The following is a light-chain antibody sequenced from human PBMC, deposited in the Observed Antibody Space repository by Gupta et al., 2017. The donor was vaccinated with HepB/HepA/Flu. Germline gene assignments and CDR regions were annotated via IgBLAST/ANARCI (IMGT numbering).Light chain of an antibody. V-gene: IGLV5-45*02. CDR1: TDLYLRTYR. CDR2: YKSDSDT. J-gene: IGLJ3*02. Sequence: QAILTPPSSLSAAPGASASLTCTFLTDLYLRTYRLSWYQQKPGSPPQYLLRYKSDSDTQQGSGVPSRFSGSKDASANAGILLISGLQAEDEDDYYCMIWHISSWVFGGGTKLTVL. CDR3: MIWHISSWV.